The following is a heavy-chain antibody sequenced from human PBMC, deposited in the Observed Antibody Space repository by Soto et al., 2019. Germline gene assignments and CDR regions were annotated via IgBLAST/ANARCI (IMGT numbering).Heavy chain of an antibody. D-gene: IGHD1-20*01. CDR3: ARDSGIPGRFWYFDI. J-gene: IGHJ2*01. Sequence: QVQLVQSGAEVKKTGASGRVSCKTYGYSFVNFFLHWVRQAPGRGAEWMGFVNPKRGGTEYAPKFQGRVTMTGETSINTVYLDLSGMTSDDTAVSYCARDSGIPGRFWYFDIGGRGTRVTVSS. CDR1: GYSFVNFF. CDR2: VNPKRGGT. V-gene: IGHV1-2*02.